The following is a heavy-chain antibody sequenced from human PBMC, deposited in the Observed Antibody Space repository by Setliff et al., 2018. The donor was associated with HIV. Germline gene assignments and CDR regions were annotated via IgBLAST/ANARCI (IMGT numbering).Heavy chain of an antibody. D-gene: IGHD3-10*01. Sequence: GPSVKVSCKASGYTFTTYGVNWVRQAPGQGLEWMGWINSYNGNTKFAQKFQGRVTMTTDTSTTTAFMELRSLKADDTGIYYCSRSGVPPYYYYGMDVWGQGITVTSP. CDR2: INSYNGNT. CDR1: GYTFTTYG. CDR3: SRSGVPPYYYYGMDV. J-gene: IGHJ6*02. V-gene: IGHV1-18*04.